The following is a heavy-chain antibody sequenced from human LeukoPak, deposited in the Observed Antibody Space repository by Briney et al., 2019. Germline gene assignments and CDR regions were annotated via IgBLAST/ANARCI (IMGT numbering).Heavy chain of an antibody. CDR1: GFTVSSNY. D-gene: IGHD3-16*01. CDR2: IKSKTDGGTT. CDR3: TTDRWAGGVDI. J-gene: IGHJ3*02. Sequence: GGSLRLSCAASGFTVSSNYMSWVRQAPGKGLEWVGRIKSKTDGGTTDYAAPVKGRFTISRDDSKNTLYLQMNSLKTEDTAVYYCTTDRWAGGVDIWGQGTMVTVSS. V-gene: IGHV3-15*01.